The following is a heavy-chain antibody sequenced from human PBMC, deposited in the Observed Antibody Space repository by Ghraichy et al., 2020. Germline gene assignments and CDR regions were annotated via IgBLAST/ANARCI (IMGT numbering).Heavy chain of an antibody. V-gene: IGHV3-30*18. D-gene: IGHD3-22*01. J-gene: IGHJ6*02. CDR3: AKERDTSGYYSFRGDYYGMDV. Sequence: AGSLRLSCAASGFTFSKYGMHWVLQAPCKGLEWVAVISYDGSNKYYADSVKGRLTISRDNSKNTLYLQVNSLRAEDTAVYYCAKERDTSGYYSFRGDYYGMDVWGQGTTVTVSS. CDR1: GFTFSKYG. CDR2: ISYDGSNK.